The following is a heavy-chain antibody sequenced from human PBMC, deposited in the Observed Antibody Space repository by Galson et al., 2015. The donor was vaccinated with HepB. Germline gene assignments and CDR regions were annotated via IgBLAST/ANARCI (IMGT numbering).Heavy chain of an antibody. CDR1: GGTFSSYA. D-gene: IGHD3-10*01. J-gene: IGHJ5*02. CDR2: IIPIFGTA. Sequence: SVKVSCKASGGTFSSYAISWVRQAPGQGLEWMGGIIPIFGTANYAQKFQGRVTITADKSTSTAYMELSSLRSEDTAVYYCAREKTGWFGELFSFDPWGQGTLVTVSS. V-gene: IGHV1-69*06. CDR3: AREKTGWFGELFSFDP.